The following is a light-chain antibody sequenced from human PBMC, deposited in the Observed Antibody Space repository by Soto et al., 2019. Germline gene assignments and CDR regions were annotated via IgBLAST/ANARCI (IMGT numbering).Light chain of an antibody. J-gene: IGLJ2*01. CDR3: SSFRSLSNTTFTVL. CDR1: SSNIGADYH. CDR2: GNT. Sequence: QSVLTQPPSVSGAPGQRVTIFCTGSSSNIGADYHVHWYQQLPGTAPRLLIYGNTNRPSGVPGRFSGSKSDTSASLAITGLQAEDEANYHCSSFRSLSNTTFTVLFGGGTKLTVL. V-gene: IGLV1-40*01.